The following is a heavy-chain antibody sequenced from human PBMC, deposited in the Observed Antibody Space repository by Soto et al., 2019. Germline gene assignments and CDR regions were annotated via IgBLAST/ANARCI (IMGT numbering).Heavy chain of an antibody. Sequence: ASVKVSCKASGYTFTSYYMHWVRHAPGQGLEWMGIINPSGGSTSYAQKFQGRVTMTRDTSTSTVYMELSSLRSEDTAVYYCARSGEEYYDSSGYRPWGQGTLVTVSS. CDR2: INPSGGST. CDR1: GYTFTSYY. D-gene: IGHD3-22*01. CDR3: ARSGEEYYDSSGYRP. V-gene: IGHV1-46*01. J-gene: IGHJ5*02.